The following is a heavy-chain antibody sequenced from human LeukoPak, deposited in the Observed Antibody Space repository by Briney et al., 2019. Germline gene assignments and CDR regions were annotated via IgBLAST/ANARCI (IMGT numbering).Heavy chain of an antibody. J-gene: IGHJ2*01. CDR2: IYYSGST. CDR3: ARVRGIAVAGTWYFDL. V-gene: IGHV4-30-4*01. Sequence: SETLSLTCTVSGVSISSGDYYWSWIRQPPGKGLEWIGYIYYSGSTYYNPSLKSRVTISVDTPKNQFSLKLSSVTAADTAVYYCARVRGIAVAGTWYFDLWGRGTLVAVSS. D-gene: IGHD6-19*01. CDR1: GVSISSGDYY.